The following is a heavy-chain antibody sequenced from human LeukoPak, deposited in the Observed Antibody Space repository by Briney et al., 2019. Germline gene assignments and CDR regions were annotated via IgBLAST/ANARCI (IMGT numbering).Heavy chain of an antibody. J-gene: IGHJ4*02. CDR1: EFTFSSYG. V-gene: IGHV3-23*01. Sequence: QSGGSLRLSCAASEFTFSSYGMSWVRQAPGKGLEWVSSISGSGGSTQYADSVQGRFAISRDNSKNTLYLQMNSLRAEDTAVYYCARDGHKGEMAPGENSGVDYWGQGTLVTVSS. CDR2: ISGSGGST. CDR3: ARDGHKGEMAPGENSGVDY. D-gene: IGHD5-24*01.